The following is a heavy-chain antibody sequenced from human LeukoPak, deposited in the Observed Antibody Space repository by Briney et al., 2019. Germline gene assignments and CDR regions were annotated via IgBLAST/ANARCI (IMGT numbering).Heavy chain of an antibody. Sequence: GGSLRLSCAASGFAFSSYAMHWVRQAPGKGLEWVAVISYDGSNKYYADSVKGRFTISRDNSKNTLYLQMNSLRAEDTAVYYCARVRLGAPDDYWGQGTLVTVSS. J-gene: IGHJ4*02. CDR3: ARVRLGAPDDY. CDR2: ISYDGSNK. V-gene: IGHV3-30-3*01. CDR1: GFAFSSYA. D-gene: IGHD1-26*01.